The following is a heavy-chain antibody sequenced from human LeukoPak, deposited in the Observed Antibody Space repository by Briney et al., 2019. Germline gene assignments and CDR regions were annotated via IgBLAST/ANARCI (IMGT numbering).Heavy chain of an antibody. Sequence: GRSLRLSCAASGFTFSSYAMHWVRQAPGKGLEWVAVISYDGSNKYYADSVKGRFTISRDNSKNTLYLQMNSLRAEDTAVYYCASTIDGVAAATTDPSGQGTL. J-gene: IGHJ5*02. CDR3: ASTIDGVAAATTDP. V-gene: IGHV3-30*07. D-gene: IGHD6-13*01. CDR1: GFTFSSYA. CDR2: ISYDGSNK.